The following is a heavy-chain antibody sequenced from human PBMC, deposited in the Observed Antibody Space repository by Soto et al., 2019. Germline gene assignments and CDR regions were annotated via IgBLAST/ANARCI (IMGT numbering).Heavy chain of an antibody. D-gene: IGHD1-1*01. CDR1: GDSISSADYY. CDR2: IFYSGTT. J-gene: IGHJ6*02. Sequence: TSETLSLTCTVSGDSISSADYYWSWIRQTPGKGLEWIGHIFYSGTTYYNPSLKSRLTISVDTSKNHFSLRLTSVTAADTAVYYCARDLWVEPELYYYGMDVWGQGTTVTVSS. V-gene: IGHV4-30-4*01. CDR3: ARDLWVEPELYYYGMDV.